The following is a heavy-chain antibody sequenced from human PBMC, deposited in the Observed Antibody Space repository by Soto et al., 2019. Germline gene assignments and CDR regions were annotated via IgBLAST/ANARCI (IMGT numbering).Heavy chain of an antibody. D-gene: IGHD1-1*01. CDR1: GDSISSADYY. CDR2: IFYSGTT. J-gene: IGHJ6*02. Sequence: TSETLSLTCTVSGDSISSADYYWSWIRQTPGKGLEWIGHIFYSGTTYYNPSLKSRLTISVDTSKNHFSLRLTSVTAADTAVYYCARDLWVEPELYYYGMDVWGQGTTVTVSS. V-gene: IGHV4-30-4*01. CDR3: ARDLWVEPELYYYGMDV.